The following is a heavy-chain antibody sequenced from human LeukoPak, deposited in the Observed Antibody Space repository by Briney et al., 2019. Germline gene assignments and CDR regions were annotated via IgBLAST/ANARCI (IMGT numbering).Heavy chain of an antibody. V-gene: IGHV4-61*02. Sequence: SETLSLTCSVSGGSISSGNYYWSWIRQPAGKGLEWIGRIYTSGTTNYNPSLKSRVTMSVDTSKNQFSLNLSSVTAADTAVYYCARLGYSSGWYNAFDIWGQGTMVTVSS. CDR1: GGSISSGNYY. CDR3: ARLGYSSGWYNAFDI. CDR2: IYTSGTT. D-gene: IGHD6-19*01. J-gene: IGHJ3*02.